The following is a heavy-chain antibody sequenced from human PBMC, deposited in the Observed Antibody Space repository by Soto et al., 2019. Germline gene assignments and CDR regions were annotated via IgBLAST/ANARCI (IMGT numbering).Heavy chain of an antibody. CDR2: INPNSGGT. Sequence: VRQAPGQGLEWMGWINPNSGGTNYAQKFQGWVTMTRDTSISTAYMELSSLRSEDTAVYYCAADPDGYNEGFNYYYGMDVWGQGTTVTVSS. D-gene: IGHD5-12*01. V-gene: IGHV1-2*04. J-gene: IGHJ6*02. CDR3: AADPDGYNEGFNYYYGMDV.